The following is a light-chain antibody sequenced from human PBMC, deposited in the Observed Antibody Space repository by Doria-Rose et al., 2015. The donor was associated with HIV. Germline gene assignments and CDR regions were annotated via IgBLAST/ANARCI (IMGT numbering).Light chain of an antibody. Sequence: TQSPGTLSSSPGERATLSCRASQRVKSSYLASYQQKPGQAPRLLIYDASTRATGIPDRFSGSGSGTDFTLTISRLEPEDVAVYYRQQYGTSRGTFGQGTRLEIK. V-gene: IGKV3-20*01. CDR1: QRVKSSY. CDR3: QQYGTSRGT. CDR2: DAS. J-gene: IGKJ5*01.